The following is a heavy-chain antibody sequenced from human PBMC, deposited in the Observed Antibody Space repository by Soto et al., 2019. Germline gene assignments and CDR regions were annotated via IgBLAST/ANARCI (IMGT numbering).Heavy chain of an antibody. CDR3: ASGCRSNSCADNDAFDI. J-gene: IGHJ3*02. V-gene: IGHV3-21*01. CDR2: ISSSSSYI. D-gene: IGHD2-2*01. Sequence: EVQLVESGGGLVKPGGSLRLSCAASGFTFSSYSMNWVRQAPGKGLEWVSSISSSSSYIYYADSVKGRFTISRDNPKNSLYLKKNSRRAEDTAVYYCASGCRSNSCADNDAFDIWGQGTIVTVSS. CDR1: GFTFSSYS.